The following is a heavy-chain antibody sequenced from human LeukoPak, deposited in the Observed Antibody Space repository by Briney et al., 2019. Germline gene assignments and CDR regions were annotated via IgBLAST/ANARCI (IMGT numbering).Heavy chain of an antibody. V-gene: IGHV1-18*01. J-gene: IGHJ4*02. CDR2: ISAYNGNT. CDR3: ASSTAYYSNYWGDFDY. Sequence: ASVKVSCKASGYTFTSYGISWVRQAPGQGLEWMGWISAYNGNTNYAQKLQGRVTMTTDTSTSTAYMELRSLRSDDTAVYYCASSTAYYSNYWGDFDYWGQGTLDTVSS. D-gene: IGHD2/OR15-2a*01. CDR1: GYTFTSYG.